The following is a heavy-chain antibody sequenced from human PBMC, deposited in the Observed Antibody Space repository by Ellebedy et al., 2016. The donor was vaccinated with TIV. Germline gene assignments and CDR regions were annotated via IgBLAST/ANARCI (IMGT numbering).Heavy chain of an antibody. CDR3: ARAADDLWTGNYYYYYGMDV. D-gene: IGHD3/OR15-3a*01. V-gene: IGHV3-33*01. Sequence: GGSLRLSXAASGYTFSNYGMHWVRQTPGKGLEWVAVIWYDGSNKYYGDSTKGRFTISRDNSKNTLYLQMNSLRAEDTAVYYCARAADDLWTGNYYYYYGMDVWGQGTMVTVSS. J-gene: IGHJ6*02. CDR1: GYTFSNYG. CDR2: IWYDGSNK.